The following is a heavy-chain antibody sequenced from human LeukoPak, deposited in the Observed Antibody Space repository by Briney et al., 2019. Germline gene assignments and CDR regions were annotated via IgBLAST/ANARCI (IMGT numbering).Heavy chain of an antibody. CDR1: GGSFSGYY. V-gene: IGHV4-34*01. Sequence: SETLSLTCAVYGGSFSGYYWSWIRQPPGKGLEWIGEINHSGSTNYNPSLKSRVTISVDTSKNQFSLKLSSVTAADTAVYYCARRSSSWYVRGYWGQGTLVTVSS. CDR3: ARRSSSWYVRGY. CDR2: INHSGST. J-gene: IGHJ4*02. D-gene: IGHD6-13*01.